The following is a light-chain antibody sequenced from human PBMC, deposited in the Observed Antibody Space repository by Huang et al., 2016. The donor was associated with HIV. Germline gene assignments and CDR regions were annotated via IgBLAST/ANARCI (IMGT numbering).Light chain of an antibody. J-gene: IGKJ2*01. V-gene: IGKV3-15*01. Sequence: ERVMTQSPDTLSVSPGESATLYCRASQYVSSNLAWYQQKPGQAPRLLVYGASTRVIDIPARFSGGGSGTEFTLTISSLQSEDSAVYYCQQYNNWPRTFGQGTKLEIK. CDR1: QYVSSN. CDR3: QQYNNWPRT. CDR2: GAS.